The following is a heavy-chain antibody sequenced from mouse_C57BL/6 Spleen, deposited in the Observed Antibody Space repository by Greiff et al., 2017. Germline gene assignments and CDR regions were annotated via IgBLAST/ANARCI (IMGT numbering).Heavy chain of an antibody. J-gene: IGHJ3*01. CDR1: GYTFTSYT. Sequence: VQLQQSGAELARPGASVKMSCKASGYTFTSYTMHWVKQRPGQGLEWIGYINPSSGYTKYNQKFKDKATFTADKSSSTAYMQLSSLTSEDAAVYYCARSYYYGSSYEGFADWGQGTLVTVSA. CDR3: ARSYYYGSSYEGFAD. V-gene: IGHV1-4*01. D-gene: IGHD1-1*01. CDR2: INPSSGYT.